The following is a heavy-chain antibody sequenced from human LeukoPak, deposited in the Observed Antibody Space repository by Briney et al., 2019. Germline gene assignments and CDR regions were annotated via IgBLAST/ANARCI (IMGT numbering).Heavy chain of an antibody. D-gene: IGHD3-3*01. Sequence: ASVKVSCKASGYTSTGYYMHWVRQAPGQGLEWMGWINPNSGGTNYAQKFQGRVTMTRDTSISTAYMELSRLRSDDTAVYYCARGFTIFGVVPQSVDFDYWGQGTLVTVSS. J-gene: IGHJ4*02. V-gene: IGHV1-2*02. CDR2: INPNSGGT. CDR1: GYTSTGYY. CDR3: ARGFTIFGVVPQSVDFDY.